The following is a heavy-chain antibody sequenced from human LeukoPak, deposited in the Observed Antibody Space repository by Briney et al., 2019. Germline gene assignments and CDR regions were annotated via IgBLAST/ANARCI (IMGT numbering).Heavy chain of an antibody. CDR2: IGGSSTSI. J-gene: IGHJ4*02. V-gene: IGHV3-21*01. Sequence: PGGSLRLSCAASGFTFRSYSMNWVRQAPGKGLEWVSSIGGSSTSIYYADSVKGRFTISRDNAKNSLYLQMNRLRAEDTAVYFCAREAEEAFDYWGQETLVTVSS. CDR1: GFTFRSYS. CDR3: AREAEEAFDY.